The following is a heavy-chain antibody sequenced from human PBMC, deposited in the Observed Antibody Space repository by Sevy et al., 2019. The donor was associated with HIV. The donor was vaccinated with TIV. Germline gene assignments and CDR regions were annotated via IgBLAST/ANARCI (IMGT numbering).Heavy chain of an antibody. CDR2: IRSKANSYAT. CDR1: GFIFSGSA. Sequence: GGSLRLSCAASGFIFSGSAMHWVRQASGKGLESVGRIRSKANSYATANAASVKGRFTISRDDSKNTAYLQMNSLKTEDTSVYYCALSYYDFWSGYYPNYYYYGMDVWGQGSTVTVSS. CDR3: ALSYYDFWSGYYPNYYYYGMDV. D-gene: IGHD3-3*01. V-gene: IGHV3-73*01. J-gene: IGHJ6*02.